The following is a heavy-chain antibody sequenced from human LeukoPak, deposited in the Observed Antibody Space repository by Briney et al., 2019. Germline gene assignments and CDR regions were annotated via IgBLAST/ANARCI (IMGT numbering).Heavy chain of an antibody. CDR1: GFTVSSNY. J-gene: IGHJ3*02. CDR2: IYSGSNT. CDR3: AKMRSNAFDI. V-gene: IGHV3-53*01. Sequence: GSLRLSCAASGFTVSSNYMSWVRQAPGKGLEWVLVIYSGSNTYYADSVKGRFTISRDNSKNTLYLQMNSLRAEDTAVYYCAKMRSNAFDIWGQGTMVTVSS.